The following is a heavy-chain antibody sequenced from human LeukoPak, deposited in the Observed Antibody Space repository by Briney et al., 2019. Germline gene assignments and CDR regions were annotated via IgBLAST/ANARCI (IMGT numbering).Heavy chain of an antibody. CDR1: GFTFSSYA. J-gene: IGHJ5*02. CDR3: AKGSGSYPYNWLDP. V-gene: IGHV3-23*01. D-gene: IGHD1-26*01. Sequence: GGSLRLSCAASGFTFSSYAMSWVRQAPGKGLEWVSGISGSGGSTHYADSVKGRFTISRDNSKNTLYLQMNSLRAEDTAVYYCAKGSGSYPYNWLDPWGQGTLITVSS. CDR2: ISGSGGST.